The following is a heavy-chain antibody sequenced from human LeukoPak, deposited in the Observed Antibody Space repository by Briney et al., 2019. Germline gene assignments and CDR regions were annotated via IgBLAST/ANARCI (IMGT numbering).Heavy chain of an antibody. Sequence: NPGRSLRLSCAASGFTFSSYSMNWVSQAPGKGLEWVSSISSSSSYIYYADSVKGRFTISRDNAKNSLYLQMNSLRAEDTAVYYCARDRRYGDYAYWGQGTLVTVSS. D-gene: IGHD4-17*01. CDR3: ARDRRYGDYAY. CDR1: GFTFSSYS. V-gene: IGHV3-21*01. CDR2: ISSSSSYI. J-gene: IGHJ4*02.